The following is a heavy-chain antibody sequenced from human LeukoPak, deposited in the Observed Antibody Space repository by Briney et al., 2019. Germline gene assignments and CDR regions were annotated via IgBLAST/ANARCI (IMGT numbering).Heavy chain of an antibody. J-gene: IGHJ6*03. D-gene: IGHD2-2*01. Sequence: ASVKVSCKASGYTFTGYYMHWVRQAPGQGLEWMGRINPNSGGTNYAQKFQGRVTMTRDTSISTAYMELSRLRSDDTAVYYCARQVPAARRYYYYMDVWGKGTTVTVSS. CDR3: ARQVPAARRYYYYMDV. CDR1: GYTFTGYY. CDR2: INPNSGGT. V-gene: IGHV1-2*06.